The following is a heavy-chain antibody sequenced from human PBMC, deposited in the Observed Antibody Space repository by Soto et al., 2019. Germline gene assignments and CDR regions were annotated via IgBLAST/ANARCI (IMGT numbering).Heavy chain of an antibody. V-gene: IGHV3-33*01. Sequence: HPGGSLRLSCAPSGFTFSTHGMHWVRQAPGKGLEWVAVVWYDGSHQYYADSVKGRFTIARDNPKNMLYLQMNSLRVEDTAVYYCARDLGTFNYGSSYFDYWGQGTPVTVSS. CDR3: ARDLGTFNYGSSYFDY. CDR1: GFTFSTHG. D-gene: IGHD3-10*01. J-gene: IGHJ4*02. CDR2: VWYDGSHQ.